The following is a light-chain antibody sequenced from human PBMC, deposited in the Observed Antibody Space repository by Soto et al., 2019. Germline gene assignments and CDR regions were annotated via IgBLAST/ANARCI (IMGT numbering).Light chain of an antibody. CDR3: AAWDDSLNGVV. Sequence: QSVLTQPPSASGTPGQRVTISCSGSSSNIGGNPVNWYQQLPGTAPKLLIYSNNQRPSGVPDRFSGSKSGTSASLAISGLQSEDEAYYYCAAWDDSLNGVVFGGGTKLTVL. V-gene: IGLV1-44*01. CDR2: SNN. J-gene: IGLJ2*01. CDR1: SSNIGGNP.